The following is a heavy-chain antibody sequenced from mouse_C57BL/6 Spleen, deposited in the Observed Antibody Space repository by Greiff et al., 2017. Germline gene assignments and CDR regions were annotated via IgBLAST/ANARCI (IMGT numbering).Heavy chain of an antibody. CDR1: GYTFTSYW. V-gene: IGHV1-69*01. Sequence: VQLQQPGAELVRPGSSVKLSCKASGYTFTSYWMHWVKQRPGQGLEWIGEIDPSDSYTNYNQKFKGKSTLTVDKSSSTAYMQLSSLTSEDSAVYYCARSGYYGSSSGYFDVWGTGTTVTVSS. J-gene: IGHJ1*03. CDR3: ARSGYYGSSSGYFDV. D-gene: IGHD1-1*01. CDR2: IDPSDSYT.